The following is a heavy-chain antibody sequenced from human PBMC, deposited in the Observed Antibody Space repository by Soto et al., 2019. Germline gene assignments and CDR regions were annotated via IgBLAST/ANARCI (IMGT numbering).Heavy chain of an antibody. CDR1: GGSISSGDYY. J-gene: IGHJ4*02. V-gene: IGHV4-30-4*01. CDR2: IYYSGST. CDR3: ARDGYSTGFDY. D-gene: IGHD5-18*01. Sequence: PSETLSLTCTVSGGSISSGDYYWSWIRQPPGKGLEWIGYIYYSGSTYYNPSLKSRVTISVDTSKNQFSLKLGSVTAADTAVYYCARDGYSTGFDYWGQGTLVTVSS.